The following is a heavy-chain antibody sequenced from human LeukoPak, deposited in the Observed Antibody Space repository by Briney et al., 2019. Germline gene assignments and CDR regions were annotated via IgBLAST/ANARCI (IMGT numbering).Heavy chain of an antibody. Sequence: GGSLRLSCAASGFTFSNYAMNWVRQAPGKGLEWVSLISGSGVNTYYADSVKGRFTISRDTSKNTVSLQMNSLRGEDTAVYYCAKDVRVGGGGMDVWGHGTPVTVSS. V-gene: IGHV3-23*01. D-gene: IGHD1-26*01. CDR1: GFTFSNYA. CDR2: ISGSGVNT. CDR3: AKDVRVGGGGMDV. J-gene: IGHJ6*02.